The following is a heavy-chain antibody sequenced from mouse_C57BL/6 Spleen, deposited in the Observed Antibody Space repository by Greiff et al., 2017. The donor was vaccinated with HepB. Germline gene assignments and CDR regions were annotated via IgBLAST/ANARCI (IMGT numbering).Heavy chain of an antibody. D-gene: IGHD2-5*01. CDR2: ISNLAYSI. CDR1: GFTFSDYG. V-gene: IGHV5-15*04. CDR3: ARDSNYSYFDY. Sequence: VKLVESGGGLVQPGGSLKLSCAASGFTFSDYGMAWVRQAPRKGPEWVAFISNLAYSIYYADTVTGRFTISRENAKNTLYLEMSSLRSEDTAMYYCARDSNYSYFDYWGQGTTLTVSS. J-gene: IGHJ2*01.